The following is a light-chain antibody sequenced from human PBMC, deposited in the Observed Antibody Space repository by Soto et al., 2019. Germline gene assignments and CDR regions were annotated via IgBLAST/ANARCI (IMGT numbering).Light chain of an antibody. CDR1: SSNIGSNY. V-gene: IGLV1-47*01. CDR2: RNN. CDR3: AAWDDSLSGLNWV. J-gene: IGLJ3*02. Sequence: QSVLTQPPSASGTPGQRVTISCSGSSSNIGSNYVYWYQQLPGTAPKHLIYRNNQRPSGVPDRFSGSKSGTSASLAISGLRSEDEADYYCAAWDDSLSGLNWVFGGGTKLTVL.